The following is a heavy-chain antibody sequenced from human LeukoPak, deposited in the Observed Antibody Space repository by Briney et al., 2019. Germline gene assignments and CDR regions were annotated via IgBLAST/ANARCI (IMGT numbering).Heavy chain of an antibody. J-gene: IGHJ4*02. D-gene: IGHD4-17*01. CDR3: ARGHYGLDY. CDR2: INPDGSEK. Sequence: GGSLRLSCAASGFTFSNHWMSWVRQAPGKGLEWVASINPDGSEKYYVDSVKGRFTISRDNAKNSMYLQMNSLRAEDTAMYYCARGHYGLDYWGQGTPVTVSS. V-gene: IGHV3-7*01. CDR1: GFTFSNHW.